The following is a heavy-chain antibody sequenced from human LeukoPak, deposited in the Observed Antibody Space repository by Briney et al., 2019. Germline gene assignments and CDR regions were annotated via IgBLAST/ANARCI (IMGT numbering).Heavy chain of an antibody. D-gene: IGHD6-19*01. CDR1: GGTFSRYA. CDR2: IIPMFGIT. CDR3: ARDRPYTGGWRGFDY. V-gene: IGHV1-69*13. J-gene: IGHJ4*02. Sequence: SVKVSCKASGGTFSRYAISWVRQAPGQGLEWMGGIIPMFGITNYAQKFQGRVTITADESTSTAYMELSSLRSEDTAVYYCARDRPYTGGWRGFDYWGQGTLVTVSS.